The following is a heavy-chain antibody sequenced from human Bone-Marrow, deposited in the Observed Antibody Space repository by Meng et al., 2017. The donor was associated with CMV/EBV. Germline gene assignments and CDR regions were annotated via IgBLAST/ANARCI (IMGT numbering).Heavy chain of an antibody. CDR2: IYYSGST. CDR1: GGSISSSNW. CDR3: ARHQYRQQLDY. V-gene: IGHV4-4*02. Sequence: GSLRLSCAVSGGSISSSNWWSWVRQPPGKGLEWIGSIYYSGSTYYNPSLKSRVTISVDTSKNQFSLKLSSVTAADTAVYYCARHQYRQQLDYWGQGTLVTVSS. D-gene: IGHD6-13*01. J-gene: IGHJ4*02.